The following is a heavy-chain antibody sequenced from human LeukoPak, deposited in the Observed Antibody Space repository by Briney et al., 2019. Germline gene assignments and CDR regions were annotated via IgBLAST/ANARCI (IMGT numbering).Heavy chain of an antibody. CDR3: ARDYDCEDAGGFDY. D-gene: IGHD2-21*02. CDR2: ISYDGTNK. Sequence: GGSLRLSCAASGFTFNSYTMHWVRQAPGKGLEWVSVISYDGTNKYYGDSVKGRFTISRDNAKNLLYLQVNSLRAEDTAVYYCARDYDCEDAGGFDYWGQGTLVTVSS. V-gene: IGHV3-30*04. J-gene: IGHJ4*02. CDR1: GFTFNSYT.